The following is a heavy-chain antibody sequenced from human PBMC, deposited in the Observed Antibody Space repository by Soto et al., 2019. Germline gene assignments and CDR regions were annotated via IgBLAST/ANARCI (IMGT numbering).Heavy chain of an antibody. CDR2: MHASGGT. J-gene: IGHJ4*02. Sequence: KTSETLSLTCSVSGAPISSNDYFWAWIRQPPGRGLEFIASMHASGGTYHASSLKSRATMSLDTSKDQFSLKLQSVTAADTGTYYCAAIVVGATRHSDVDHWGQGTLVTVSP. V-gene: IGHV4-39*01. D-gene: IGHD2-15*01. CDR3: AAIVVGATRHSDVDH. CDR1: GAPISSNDYF.